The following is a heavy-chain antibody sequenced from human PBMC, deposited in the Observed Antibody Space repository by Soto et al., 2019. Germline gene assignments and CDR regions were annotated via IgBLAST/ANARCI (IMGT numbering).Heavy chain of an antibody. D-gene: IGHD3-3*02. CDR1: GFTFSSHA. V-gene: IGHV3-23*01. Sequence: PGGSLRLSCEASGFTFSSHAMSWVRQAPGKGLECVSTISSSGDNTYYADSVKGRFTISRDNSKNTLNLQMNRLRADDTAVYYCAKVGPHPQTTEAFDWFDPWGQGTLVTVSS. J-gene: IGHJ5*02. CDR3: AKVGPHPQTTEAFDWFDP. CDR2: ISSSGDNT.